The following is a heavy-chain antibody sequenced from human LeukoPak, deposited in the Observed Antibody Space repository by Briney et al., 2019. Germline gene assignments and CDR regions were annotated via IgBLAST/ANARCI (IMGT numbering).Heavy chain of an antibody. CDR1: GFTFSNYA. V-gene: IGHV3-23*01. J-gene: IGHJ4*02. Sequence: PGGSLRLSCAASGFTFSNYAMSWVRQAPGKGLEWVSSISGSADNTYYADSVKGRFTISRDNSKNTLYLQMNSLRAEDTAVYYCASSRSGWLQYNYWGQGTLVTVSS. CDR2: ISGSADNT. D-gene: IGHD5-24*01. CDR3: ASSRSGWLQYNY.